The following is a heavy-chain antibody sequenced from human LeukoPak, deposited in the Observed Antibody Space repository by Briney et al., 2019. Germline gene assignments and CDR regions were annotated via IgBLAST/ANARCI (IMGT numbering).Heavy chain of an antibody. D-gene: IGHD3-22*01. J-gene: IGHJ4*02. CDR1: GGTFSSYA. CDR3: ARHYDSSGPFDY. Sequence: SVKVSCKASGGTFSSYAISWVRQAPGQGLEWMGRIIPIFGIANYAQKFQGRVTITADKSTSTAYMELSSLRSEDTAVYYCARHYDSSGPFDYWGQGTLVTVSS. V-gene: IGHV1-69*04. CDR2: IIPIFGIA.